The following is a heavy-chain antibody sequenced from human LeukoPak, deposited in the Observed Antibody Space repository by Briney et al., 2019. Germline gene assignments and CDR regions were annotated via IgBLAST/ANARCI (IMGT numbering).Heavy chain of an antibody. CDR1: GFTFSTYW. Sequence: PGGSLRLSCAASGFTFSTYWMHWVRQAPGKGLVWVSRINSDGSSTRYADSVKGRFTISRDNAKNTLYLQMNSLRAEDTAVYYCARDLRTTGAFDIWGQGTMVTVSS. CDR2: INSDGSST. D-gene: IGHD4-17*01. V-gene: IGHV3-74*01. CDR3: ARDLRTTGAFDI. J-gene: IGHJ3*02.